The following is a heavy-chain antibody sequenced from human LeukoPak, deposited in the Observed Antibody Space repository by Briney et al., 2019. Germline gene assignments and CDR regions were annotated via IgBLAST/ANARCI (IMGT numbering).Heavy chain of an antibody. CDR3: ARDWGSTGYDLYDS. CDR2: IRQDGSES. V-gene: IGHV3-7*01. CDR1: GFIFSNYW. J-gene: IGHJ4*02. Sequence: GGSLRLSCAASGFIFSNYWTTWVRQAPGKGLEWVAHIRQDGSESHYVDSVKDRFNISRDNAKNSLDLQMDSLRAEDTAVYYCARDWGSTGYDLYDSWGQGTLVTVSS. D-gene: IGHD5-12*01.